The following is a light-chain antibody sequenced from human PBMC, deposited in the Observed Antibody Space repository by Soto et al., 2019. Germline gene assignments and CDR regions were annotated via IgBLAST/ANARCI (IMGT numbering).Light chain of an antibody. Sequence: EIVLTQSPGILSLSPGERATLSCRASQSVRNTYLAWYQQKPGQAPRLLIHGASSRATGITDRFSGSGSGTDFTLTISRLEPEDFAVYYCQYYSSSLSITFGQGTRLDIK. CDR2: GAS. CDR3: QYYSSSLSIT. J-gene: IGKJ5*01. V-gene: IGKV3-20*01. CDR1: QSVRNTY.